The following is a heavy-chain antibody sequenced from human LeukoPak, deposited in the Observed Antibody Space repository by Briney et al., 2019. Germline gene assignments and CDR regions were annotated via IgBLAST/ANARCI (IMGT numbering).Heavy chain of an antibody. CDR1: GGTFSSYA. CDR3: AIRIAAAPNKNWFDP. D-gene: IGHD6-13*01. Sequence: ASVKVSCKASGGTFSSYAISWVRQAPGQGLEWMGIINPSGGSTSYAQKFQGRVTMTRDMSISTAYMELSRLRSDDTAVYYCAIRIAAAPNKNWFDPWGQGTLVTVSS. J-gene: IGHJ5*02. V-gene: IGHV1-46*01. CDR2: INPSGGST.